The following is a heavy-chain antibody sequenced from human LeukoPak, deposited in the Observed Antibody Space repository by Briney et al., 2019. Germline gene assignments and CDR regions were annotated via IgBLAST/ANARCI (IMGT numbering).Heavy chain of an antibody. J-gene: IGHJ1*01. Sequence: AETLSLTCTVSGGSISSYYWSWIRQPPAKGLEGMGYIYYSGSTNYNPPLKSRVTISVDTSKNQFSLKLSSVTAADTAVYYCAIDWTGPSPLQHWGQGTLVTVSS. D-gene: IGHD3/OR15-3a*01. V-gene: IGHV4-59*12. CDR3: AIDWTGPSPLQH. CDR2: IYYSGST. CDR1: GGSISSYY.